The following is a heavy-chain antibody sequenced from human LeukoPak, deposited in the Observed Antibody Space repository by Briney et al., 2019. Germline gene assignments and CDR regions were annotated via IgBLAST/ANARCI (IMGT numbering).Heavy chain of an antibody. J-gene: IGHJ4*02. CDR1: GFTFSSYG. Sequence: GGSLRLSCAASGFTFSSYGMHWVRQAPGKGLEWVAVIWYDGSNKYYADSVKGRFTISRDNSKNTLYLQMNSLRAEDTAVYYCANQAVVTAPMHWGQGTLVTVSS. V-gene: IGHV3-33*06. D-gene: IGHD2-21*02. CDR2: IWYDGSNK. CDR3: ANQAVVTAPMH.